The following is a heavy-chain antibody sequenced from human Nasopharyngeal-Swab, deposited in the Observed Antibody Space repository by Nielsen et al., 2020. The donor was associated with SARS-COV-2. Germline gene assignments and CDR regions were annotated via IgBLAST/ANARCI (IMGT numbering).Heavy chain of an antibody. J-gene: IGHJ4*02. D-gene: IGHD3-22*01. CDR3: ASTPLDSSGYYYAFHY. V-gene: IGHV3-30-3*01. CDR1: GFTFSRYT. CDR2: ISYDGSNK. Sequence: GGSLRLSCAASGFTFSRYTIPWVRQAPGKGLEWVAVISYDGSNKYYADSVKGRFTISRDISKNTLYLQMNSLRAEDTAVFYCASTPLDSSGYYYAFHYWGRGTLVTVSS.